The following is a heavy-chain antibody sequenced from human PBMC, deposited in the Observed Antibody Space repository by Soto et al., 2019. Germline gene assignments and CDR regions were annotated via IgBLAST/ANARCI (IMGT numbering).Heavy chain of an antibody. D-gene: IGHD6-13*01. CDR3: TRDASRDSSARGWFDP. CDR2: ISSNSDYI. V-gene: IGHV3-21*01. J-gene: IGHJ5*02. Sequence: PGGSLRLSCAASGFTFRSFTMNWVRQAPGKGLEWVSNISSNSDYIYYTGALRGRFTISRDNAKNSLHLQMNSLRAEDTAVYYRTRDASRDSSARGWFDPWGPGTLVTVS. CDR1: GFTFRSFT.